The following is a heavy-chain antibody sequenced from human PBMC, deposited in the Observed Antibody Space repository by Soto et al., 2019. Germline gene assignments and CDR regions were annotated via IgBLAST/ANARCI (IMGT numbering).Heavy chain of an antibody. CDR1: GFTFSSYS. V-gene: IGHV3-21*01. CDR2: ISSISSYI. J-gene: IGHJ4*02. CDR3: ARDDSVLLWFR. D-gene: IGHD3-10*01. Sequence: GGSLRLSCAASGFTFSSYSMNWVRQAPGKGLEWVSSISSISSYIYYADSVKGRFTISRDNAKNSLYLQMNSLRAEDTAVYYCARDDSVLLWFRWGQGTLVTVSS.